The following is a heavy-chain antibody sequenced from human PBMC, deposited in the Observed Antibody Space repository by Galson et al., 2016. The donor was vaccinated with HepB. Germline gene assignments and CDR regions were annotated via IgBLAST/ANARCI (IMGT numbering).Heavy chain of an antibody. J-gene: IGHJ4*02. D-gene: IGHD3-3*02. CDR3: ARVTHFYGLDV. Sequence: ETLSLTCAVSGLSIRSSNWWGWIRQSPGKALEYIGYIYYTGSIYYNPSLRGRVLLSVDTSTNQLSLKLWSVTAVDTAVYYCARVTHFYGLDVWGQGTLVTVSS. CDR2: IYYTGSI. V-gene: IGHV4-28*05. CDR1: GLSIRSSNW.